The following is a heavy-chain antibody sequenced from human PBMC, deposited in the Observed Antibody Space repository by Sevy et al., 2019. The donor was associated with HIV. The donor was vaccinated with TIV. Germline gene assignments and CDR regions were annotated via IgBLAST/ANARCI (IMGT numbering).Heavy chain of an antibody. D-gene: IGHD4-17*01. V-gene: IGHV3-48*03. CDR2: ISNSGSTI. CDR1: GFTFSSYE. J-gene: IGHJ4*02. CDR3: ARDLPPSATTVPHFDY. Sequence: GGSLRLSCTASGFTFSSYEMNWVRQAPGKGLEWVSYISNSGSTIHYSDSVKGRFTISRDNAKNSLYLQMNSLRAEDKAVSYCARDLPPSATTVPHFDYWGRGTLVTVSS.